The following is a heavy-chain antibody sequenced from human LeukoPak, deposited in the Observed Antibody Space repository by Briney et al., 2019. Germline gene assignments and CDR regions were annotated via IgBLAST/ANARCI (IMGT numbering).Heavy chain of an antibody. J-gene: IGHJ3*02. CDR3: ARDLSSSGWYGSGAFDI. CDR2: IYTSGST. D-gene: IGHD6-19*01. CDR1: GGSISSGGYY. Sequence: SQTLSLTCTVSGGSISSGGYYWSWIRQPAGKGLEWIGRIYTSGSTNYNPSLKSRVTMSVDTSKNQFSLKLSSVTAADTAVYYCARDLSSSGWYGSGAFDIWGQGTMVTVSS. V-gene: IGHV4-61*02.